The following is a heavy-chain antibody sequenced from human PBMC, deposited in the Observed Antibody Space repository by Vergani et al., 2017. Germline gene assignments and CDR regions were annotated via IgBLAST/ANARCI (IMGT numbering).Heavy chain of an antibody. CDR2: IYYSGST. CDR3: ARGRRVMGPRGWFDP. J-gene: IGHJ5*02. Sequence: QVQLQESGPGLVKPSQTLSLTCTVSGGSISSGGYYWSWIRQHPGKGLEWIGYIYYSGSTNYNPSLKSRVTISVDTSKNQFSLKLSSVTAADTAVYYCARGRRVMGPRGWFDPWGQGTLVTVSS. D-gene: IGHD3-16*01. CDR1: GGSISSGGYY. V-gene: IGHV4-31*03.